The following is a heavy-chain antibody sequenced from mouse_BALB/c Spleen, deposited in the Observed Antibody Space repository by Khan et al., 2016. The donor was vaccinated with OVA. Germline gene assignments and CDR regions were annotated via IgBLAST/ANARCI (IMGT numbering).Heavy chain of an antibody. CDR2: ISSGSSTI. J-gene: IGHJ2*01. Sequence: EVELVESGGGLVQPGGSRKLSCAASGFTFSSFGMHWVRQAPEKGLEWVAYISSGSSTIYYADTVKGRFTISRDSPRNTLFLQMTSLRSEDTAMYYCASSNWDYGGQGTTLTVSS. V-gene: IGHV5-17*02. CDR3: ASSNWDY. CDR1: GFTFSSFG. D-gene: IGHD4-1*01.